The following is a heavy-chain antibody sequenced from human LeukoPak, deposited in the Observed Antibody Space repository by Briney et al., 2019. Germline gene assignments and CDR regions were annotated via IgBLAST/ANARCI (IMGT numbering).Heavy chain of an antibody. D-gene: IGHD3-10*01. CDR1: GFTFSTYS. CDR3: ARGRSISLLRGVAMSDGFDI. CDR2: IDTSASYK. V-gene: IGHV3-21*01. Sequence: PGGSLRLSCAASGFTFSTYSMNWVRQAPGKGLEWVSFIDTSASYKYYGGSMKGRFTISRDNAKKSLYLQMNGLRADDTAVYYCARGRSISLLRGVAMSDGFDIWGQGTMVTVSP. J-gene: IGHJ3*02.